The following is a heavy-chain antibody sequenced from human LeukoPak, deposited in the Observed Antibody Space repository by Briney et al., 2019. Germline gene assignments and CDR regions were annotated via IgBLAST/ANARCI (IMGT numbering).Heavy chain of an antibody. D-gene: IGHD3-3*01. J-gene: IGHJ4*02. Sequence: SETLSLTCTVSGGSISSYYWSWIRQPPGKGLEWIGYIYYSGSTNYNPSLKSRVTISVDTSKNQFSLNLKSVTAADTAMYYCARDGVVTMELDSWGQGTLVTVSS. CDR2: IYYSGST. CDR1: GGSISSYY. CDR3: ARDGVVTMELDS. V-gene: IGHV4-59*12.